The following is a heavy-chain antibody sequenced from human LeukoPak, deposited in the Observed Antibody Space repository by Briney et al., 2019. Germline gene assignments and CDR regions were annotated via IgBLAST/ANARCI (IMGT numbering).Heavy chain of an antibody. CDR2: INPYSAAT. CDR1: GYTFTAYY. V-gene: IGHV1-2*02. D-gene: IGHD3-10*01. Sequence: GASVKVSCKASGYTFTAYYVHWVRQAPDQGLEWMGWINPYSAATKHAQKFQDRVTMTRDTSVSTAYMDLSSLRSDDTAVYYCARGSYGSGSYPSDVWGQGTTVTVSS. CDR3: ARGSYGSGSYPSDV. J-gene: IGHJ6*02.